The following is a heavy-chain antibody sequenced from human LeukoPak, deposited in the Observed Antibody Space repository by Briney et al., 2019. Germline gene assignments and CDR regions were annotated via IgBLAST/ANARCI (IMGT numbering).Heavy chain of an antibody. CDR2: INHSGST. CDR1: GGSFSGYY. J-gene: IGHJ4*02. V-gene: IGHV4-34*01. Sequence: PSETLSLTCAVYGGSFSGYYWSWIRQPPGKGLEWIGEINHSGSTNYNPPLKSRVTISVDTSKNQFSLKLSSVTAADTAVYYCASLYYYDSSGTNWGQGTLVTVSS. D-gene: IGHD3-22*01. CDR3: ASLYYYDSSGTN.